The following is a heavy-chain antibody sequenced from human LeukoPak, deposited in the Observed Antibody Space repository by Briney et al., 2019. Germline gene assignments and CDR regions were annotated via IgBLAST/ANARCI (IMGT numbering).Heavy chain of an antibody. D-gene: IGHD1-7*01. CDR2: ISSSSSYI. J-gene: IGHJ5*02. V-gene: IGHV3-21*01. CDR3: ARDHLAGTTRVSWFDP. Sequence: SGGSLRLSCVGSGFTSIAYALNWVRQAPGKGLEWVSSISSSSSYIYYADSVKGRFTFSRDNAKNSLYLQMNSLRAEDTAVYYCARDHLAGTTRVSWFDPWGQGTLVTVSS. CDR1: GFTSIAYA.